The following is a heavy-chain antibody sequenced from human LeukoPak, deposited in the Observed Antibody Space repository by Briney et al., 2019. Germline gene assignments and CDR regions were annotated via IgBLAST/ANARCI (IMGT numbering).Heavy chain of an antibody. CDR3: ARTVVPAAMGYYYYYMDV. Sequence: GGTLRLSCAASGFTFSSYGMSWVRQTPGKGLEWVSAISASGTGTYFADSVKGRFTISRDNAKNALYLQMNSLRAEDTAVYYCARTVVPAAMGYYYYYMDVWGKGTTVTVSS. V-gene: IGHV3-23*01. J-gene: IGHJ6*03. CDR1: GFTFSSYG. CDR2: ISASGTGT. D-gene: IGHD2-2*01.